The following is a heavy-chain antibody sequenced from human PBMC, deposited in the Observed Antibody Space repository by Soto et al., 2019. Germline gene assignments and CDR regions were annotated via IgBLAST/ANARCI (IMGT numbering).Heavy chain of an antibody. CDR2: ISAYNGNT. V-gene: IGHV1-18*01. J-gene: IGHJ6*02. CDR1: GYPFTSYF. CDR3: ARQTYYSGMDV. Sequence: APVKVSCKTSGYPFTSYFITWVRQAPGQGLEWMGWISAYNGNTNYAQMFQGRVTMTTDTSTSTGYMELRSLRSDDTAVYYCARQTYYSGMDVWGQGTTVTVSS.